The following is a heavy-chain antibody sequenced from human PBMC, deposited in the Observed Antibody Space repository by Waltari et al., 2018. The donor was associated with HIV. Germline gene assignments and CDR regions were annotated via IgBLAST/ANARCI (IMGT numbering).Heavy chain of an antibody. CDR3: ARVLYNFGSGSFGLGY. Sequence: QVQLVQSGAEVKKPGASVKVSCKASGYTFTAYYLHWVRQAPGQGLEWMGWINPNSGGTNYAQKFQDWVTMTWDTSISTAYMELSRLRSDDTAVYYCARVLYNFGSGSFGLGYWGQGTLVTVSS. D-gene: IGHD3-10*01. J-gene: IGHJ4*01. CDR1: GYTFTAYY. V-gene: IGHV1-2*04. CDR2: INPNSGGT.